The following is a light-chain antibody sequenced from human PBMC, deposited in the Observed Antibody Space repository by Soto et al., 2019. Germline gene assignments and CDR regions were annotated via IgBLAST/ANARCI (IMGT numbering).Light chain of an antibody. CDR1: QSVGSSN. CDR3: QHYNNWPPAWT. V-gene: IGKV3D-15*01. Sequence: EIVLTQSPGTLSLSPGERATLSCRASQSVGSSNLAWYQQKPGQAPRLLIYGASTRATGIPARFSGSGSGTEFTLTISSLQSEDFAVYYCQHYNNWPPAWTFGQGTKV. J-gene: IGKJ1*01. CDR2: GAS.